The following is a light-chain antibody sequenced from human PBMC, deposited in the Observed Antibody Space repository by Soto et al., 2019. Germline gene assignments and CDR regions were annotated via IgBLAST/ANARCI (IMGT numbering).Light chain of an antibody. CDR2: AAS. CDR3: LQDSTYPWT. J-gene: IGKJ1*01. CDR1: QGIRND. Sequence: AIQMTQSPSSLSASIGDRVTIICRASQGIRNDLAWYQQKPGKAPKLLIYAASTLQREIPSRFSGSGSGTDFTLTINSLQPEDFATYYCLQDSTYPWTFGPGTKVEIE. V-gene: IGKV1-6*01.